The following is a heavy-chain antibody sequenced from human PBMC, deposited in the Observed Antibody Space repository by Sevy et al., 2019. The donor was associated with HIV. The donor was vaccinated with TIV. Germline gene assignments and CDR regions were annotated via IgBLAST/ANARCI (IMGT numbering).Heavy chain of an antibody. CDR2: ISSSSSYI. Sequence: GGSLRLSCAASGFTFSSYSMNWVRQAPGKGLEWVSSISSSSSYIYYADSVKGRFTISRDNAKNSLYLQMNSLGDEETAVYYCAREEYYYDSSGYRKTGDAFDIWGQGTMVTVSS. V-gene: IGHV3-21*01. CDR1: GFTFSSYS. CDR3: AREEYYYDSSGYRKTGDAFDI. D-gene: IGHD3-22*01. J-gene: IGHJ3*02.